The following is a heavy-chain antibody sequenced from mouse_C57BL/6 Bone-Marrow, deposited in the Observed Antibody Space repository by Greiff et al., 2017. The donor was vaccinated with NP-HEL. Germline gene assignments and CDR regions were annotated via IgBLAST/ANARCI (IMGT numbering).Heavy chain of an antibody. CDR1: GYSITSGYY. V-gene: IGHV3-6*01. CDR2: ISYDGSN. CDR3: ARHSSGYKFAY. D-gene: IGHD3-1*01. Sequence: VEESGPGLVKPSQSLSLTCSVTGYSITSGYYWNWIRQFPGNKLEWMGYISYDGSNNYNPSLKNRISITRDTSKNQFFLKLNSVTTEDTATYYCARHSSGYKFAYWGQGTLVTVSA. J-gene: IGHJ3*01.